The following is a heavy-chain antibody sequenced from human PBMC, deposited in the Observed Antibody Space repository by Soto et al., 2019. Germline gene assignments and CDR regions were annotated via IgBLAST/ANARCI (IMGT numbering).Heavy chain of an antibody. V-gene: IGHV3-33*01. CDR2: IWYDGSNK. CDR3: ARGGAYGSGSVRVDY. D-gene: IGHD3-10*01. CDR1: GFTFSSYG. J-gene: IGHJ4*02. Sequence: QVQLVESGGGVVQPGRSLRLSCAASGFTFSSYGMHWVRQAPGKGLEWVAVIWYDGSNKYYADSVKGRFTISRDNSKNTLYLQRNSLRDEDTAVYYCARGGAYGSGSVRVDYWGQGTLVTVSS.